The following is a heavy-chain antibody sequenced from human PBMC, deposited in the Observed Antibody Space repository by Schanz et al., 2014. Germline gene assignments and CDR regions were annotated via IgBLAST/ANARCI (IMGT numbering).Heavy chain of an antibody. CDR1: GYTTFTDYY. D-gene: IGHD6-19*01. CDR2: IIPNSGDT. V-gene: IGHV1-2*04. J-gene: IGHJ4*02. CDR3: ATGVYSSGWYDRDIAHFDY. Sequence: QVQLVQSGAEVKKPGASVKVSCKASGYTTFTDYYIYWGRQAPGQVLEWMGWIIPNSGDTNYAQKSQGWVTMTTDTATSTTYMELRSLRTDVTTVYYYATGVYSSGWYDRDIAHFDYWGQGTLVTVSS.